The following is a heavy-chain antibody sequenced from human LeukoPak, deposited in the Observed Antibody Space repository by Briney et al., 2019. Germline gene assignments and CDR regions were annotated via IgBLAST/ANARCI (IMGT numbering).Heavy chain of an antibody. Sequence: SVKVSCEASGGTFSSYAISWVRQAPGQGLEWMGRIIPILGIANYAQKFQGRVTITADKSTSTAYMELSSLRSEDTAVYYCASRTAAGNFDYWGQGTLVTVSS. CDR3: ASRTAAGNFDY. D-gene: IGHD6-13*01. V-gene: IGHV1-69*04. CDR2: IIPILGIA. CDR1: GGTFSSYA. J-gene: IGHJ4*02.